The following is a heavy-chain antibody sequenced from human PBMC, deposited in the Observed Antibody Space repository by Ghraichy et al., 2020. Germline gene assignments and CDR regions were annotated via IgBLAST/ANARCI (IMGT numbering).Heavy chain of an antibody. CDR3: ARGVGYCSSTSCYDNWFDP. Sequence: GGSLRLSCAASGFTFSSYWMSWVRQAPGKGLEWVANIKQDGSEKYYVDSVKGRFTISRDNAKNSLYLQMNSLRAEDTAVDYFARGVGYCSSTSCYDNWFDPWGQGTLVTVSS. CDR1: GFTFSSYW. CDR2: IKQDGSEK. V-gene: IGHV3-7*03. D-gene: IGHD2-2*01. J-gene: IGHJ5*02.